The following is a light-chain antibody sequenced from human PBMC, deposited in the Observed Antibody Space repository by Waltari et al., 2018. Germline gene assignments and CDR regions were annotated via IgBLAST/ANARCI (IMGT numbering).Light chain of an antibody. J-gene: IGLJ3*02. Sequence: QSVLTQSPSASGTPGQRVSMSCSGSSSNIGSNTVNWYQQLPGTAPKLLIYNNYRRPSGVPDRFSGSKSGTSASLAISGLQSEDEADYYCATWDDSLNGRVFGGGTKLTVL. CDR2: NNY. V-gene: IGLV1-44*01. CDR3: ATWDDSLNGRV. CDR1: SSNIGSNT.